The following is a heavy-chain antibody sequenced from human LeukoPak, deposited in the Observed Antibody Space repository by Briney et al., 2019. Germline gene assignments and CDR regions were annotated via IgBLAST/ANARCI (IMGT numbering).Heavy chain of an antibody. Sequence: PGGSLRLSCAASGFTFRSYWMAWVRQAPGKGLEWVANIKSDGSEKYSLDSVKGRFTISRDNAKNSLYLQMNSLRVEDTAVYYCAREEGTFEYWGQGTLVTVSS. CDR1: GFTFRSYW. CDR2: IKSDGSEK. D-gene: IGHD3-10*01. CDR3: AREEGTFEY. V-gene: IGHV3-7*01. J-gene: IGHJ4*02.